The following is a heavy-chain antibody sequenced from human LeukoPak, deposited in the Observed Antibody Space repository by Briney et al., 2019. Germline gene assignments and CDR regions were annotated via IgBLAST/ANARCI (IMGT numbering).Heavy chain of an antibody. CDR2: IRGKAYGGTT. D-gene: IGHD2-2*03. CDR1: GFTFGDYA. Sequence: GGSLRLSCTASGFTFGDYAMSWVRQAPGKGREWVGFIRGKAYGGTTEYAASVKGRFTISRDDSKSIAYLQMNSLKTEDTAVYYCTRVLGYCSSTSCSCFDYWGQGTLVTVSS. V-gene: IGHV3-49*04. J-gene: IGHJ4*02. CDR3: TRVLGYCSSTSCSCFDY.